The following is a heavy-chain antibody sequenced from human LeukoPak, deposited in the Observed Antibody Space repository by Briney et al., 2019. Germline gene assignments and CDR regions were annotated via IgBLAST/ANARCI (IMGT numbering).Heavy chain of an antibody. Sequence: ASVKVSFKASGYTFTIYYMRWVRQAPGQGLGWMGIINPTGGSTTYAQKFQGRVTMTRDTSTSTVYMELSSLRSEDTAVYYCARAEFFLGAFDIWGQGTMVTVSS. CDR3: ARAEFFLGAFDI. D-gene: IGHD1-14*01. CDR1: GYTFTIYY. CDR2: INPTGGST. V-gene: IGHV1-46*01. J-gene: IGHJ3*02.